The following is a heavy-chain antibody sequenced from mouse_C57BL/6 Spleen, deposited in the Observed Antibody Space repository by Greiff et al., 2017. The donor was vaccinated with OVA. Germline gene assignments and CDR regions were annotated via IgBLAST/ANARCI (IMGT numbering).Heavy chain of an antibody. Sequence: QVQLQQSGPELVKPGASVKISCKASGYAFSSSWMNWVKQRPGQGLEWIGRIYPGGGDTNYNGKFKGKATLTADKSSSTAYMQLSSLTSEDSAVYFCARYEYDYYAMDYWGQGTSVTVSS. CDR3: ARYEYDYYAMDY. V-gene: IGHV1-82*01. D-gene: IGHD2-4*01. CDR1: GYAFSSSW. J-gene: IGHJ4*01. CDR2: IYPGGGDT.